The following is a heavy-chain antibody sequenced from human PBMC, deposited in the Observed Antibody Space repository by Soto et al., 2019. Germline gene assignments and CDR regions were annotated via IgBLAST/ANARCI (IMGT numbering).Heavy chain of an antibody. V-gene: IGHV4-30-2*01. CDR1: GDSISSGGYS. D-gene: IGHD3-22*01. Sequence: QLQLRESGSGLVKPSQTLSLTCTVSGDSISSGGYSWNWIRQPPGKGLEWIGYIYHSGGTDYNPSLKSRVTITVDSSNNPFSLKLRSVTAADTAVYYCARDSRSGYYLEYWGQGTLVTVSS. J-gene: IGHJ4*02. CDR2: IYHSGGT. CDR3: ARDSRSGYYLEY.